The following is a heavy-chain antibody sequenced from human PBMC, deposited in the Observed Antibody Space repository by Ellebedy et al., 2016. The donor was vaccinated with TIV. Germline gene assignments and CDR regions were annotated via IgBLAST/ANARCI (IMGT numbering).Heavy chain of an antibody. D-gene: IGHD6-6*01. J-gene: IGHJ4*02. CDR2: ISWNSGTT. CDR3: ARDLRITARDYYLDY. Sequence: GESLKISXAASGFTFDDYAMHWVRQAPGKGLEWVSGISWNSGTTDYADFVKGRFTISRDNAKNSLYLQMNRLRADDTAFYYCARDLRITARDYYLDYWGQGTLVTVSS. V-gene: IGHV3-9*01. CDR1: GFTFDDYA.